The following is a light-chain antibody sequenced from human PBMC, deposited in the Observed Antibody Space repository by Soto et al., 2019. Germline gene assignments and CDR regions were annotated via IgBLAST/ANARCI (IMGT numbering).Light chain of an antibody. J-gene: IGKJ3*01. V-gene: IGKV1-5*03. CDR1: QSISTW. CDR2: KAS. Sequence: DIQMTQSPSTLSASVGDSVTITCRANQSISTWLAWYQRKPGKAPKLLIYKASSLESGVPSRFSGSGSGTEFTLTISSLQPDDFATYYCQQYDSYSFTFGPGTKVDIK. CDR3: QQYDSYSFT.